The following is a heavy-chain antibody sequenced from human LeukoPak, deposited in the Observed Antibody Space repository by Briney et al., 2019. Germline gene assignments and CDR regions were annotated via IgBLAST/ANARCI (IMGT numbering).Heavy chain of an antibody. CDR2: INHSGST. D-gene: IGHD6-19*01. Sequence: PSETLSLTCAVYGGSFSGYYWSWIRQPPGKGLEWIGEINHSGSTNYNPSLKSRVTISVDTSKNQFSLKLSSVTAADTAVYYCARDGGGSGWSEFVDYWGQGTLVTVSS. J-gene: IGHJ4*02. V-gene: IGHV4-34*01. CDR3: ARDGGGSGWSEFVDY. CDR1: GGSFSGYY.